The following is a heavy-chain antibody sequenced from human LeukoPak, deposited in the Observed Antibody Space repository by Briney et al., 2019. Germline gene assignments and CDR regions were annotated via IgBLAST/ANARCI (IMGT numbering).Heavy chain of an antibody. CDR2: ISSSSYI. CDR3: ARVRGHYYGSGSYSP. Sequence: PGRSLRLSCAASGFTFSSYSMNWVRQAPGKGLEWVSSISSSSYIYYADSVKGRFTISRDNAKNSLYLQMNSLRAEDTAVYYCARVRGHYYGSGSYSPWGQGTLVTVSS. D-gene: IGHD3-10*01. J-gene: IGHJ5*02. V-gene: IGHV3-21*01. CDR1: GFTFSSYS.